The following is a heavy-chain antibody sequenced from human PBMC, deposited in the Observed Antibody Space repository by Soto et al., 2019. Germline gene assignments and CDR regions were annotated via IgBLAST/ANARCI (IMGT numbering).Heavy chain of an antibody. CDR1: GGSISSTIYY. D-gene: IGHD3-10*01. CDR3: ARGVTMVRGVIIPWFDP. CDR2: IYYSGST. J-gene: IGHJ5*02. Sequence: PSETLSLTCTVSGGSISSTIYYWGWIRQPPGKGLEWIGYIYYSGSTYYNPSLKSRVTISVDTSKNQFSLKLSSVTAADTAVYYCARGVTMVRGVIIPWFDPWGQGTLVTVSS. V-gene: IGHV4-30-4*08.